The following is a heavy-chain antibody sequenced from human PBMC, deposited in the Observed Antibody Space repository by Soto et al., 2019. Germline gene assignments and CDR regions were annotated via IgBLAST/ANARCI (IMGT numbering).Heavy chain of an antibody. Sequence: QVQLQESGPGLVKPSQTLSLACTVSGGSVGSGEYYYSWIRQPPGKGLEWIGYIYDSGSTNYTPSLKGQVTMSLDRSNNQVSLKLSSVTAADTAVYFCARDVAHGYTENVWGQGTMVTVSS. CDR3: ARDVAHGYTENV. CDR1: GGSVGSGEYY. J-gene: IGHJ3*01. CDR2: IYDSGST. V-gene: IGHV4-30-4*01. D-gene: IGHD5-18*01.